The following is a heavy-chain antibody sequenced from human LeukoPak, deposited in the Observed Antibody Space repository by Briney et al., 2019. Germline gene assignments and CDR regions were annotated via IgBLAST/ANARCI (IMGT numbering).Heavy chain of an antibody. CDR3: ARHKILTGYHY. CDR1: GGSFSGYY. Sequence: SETLSLTCTISGGSFSGYYWSWIRQPPGKGLEWIREINHSGRTNYNPSLKSRVTISVDTSKNQFSLKLNSVTAADTAVYYCARHKILTGYHYWGQGTLVTVSS. J-gene: IGHJ4*02. V-gene: IGHV4-34*01. D-gene: IGHD3-9*01. CDR2: INHSGRT.